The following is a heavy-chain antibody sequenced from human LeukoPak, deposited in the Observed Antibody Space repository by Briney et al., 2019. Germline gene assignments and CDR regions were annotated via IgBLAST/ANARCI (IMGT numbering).Heavy chain of an antibody. V-gene: IGHV4-39*01. CDR2: IYYSGST. CDR3: AKSGGYGLIDY. CDR1: GASVSGSAYY. J-gene: IGHJ4*02. Sequence: SETLSLTCTVSGASVSGSAYYWGWIRQPPGKGLEWIGNIYYSGSTYYNESLESRVTISIDTSRNQFSLKLNSVTAADTAMYYCAKSGGYGLIDYWGQGTLVTVSS. D-gene: IGHD1-26*01.